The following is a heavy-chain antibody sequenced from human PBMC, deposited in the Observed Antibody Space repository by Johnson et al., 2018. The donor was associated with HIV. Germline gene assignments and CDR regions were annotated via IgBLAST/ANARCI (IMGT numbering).Heavy chain of an antibody. J-gene: IGHJ3*02. CDR2: IRSDGSNE. Sequence: QVQLVESGGGVVQPGKSLRLSCAASGFTFSSYAMHWVRQAPGKGLEWVAFIRSDGSNEYYADSVKGRFTISRDNSKNTLYLQMNSLRAEDTAVYYCARDHLSSRGAFDIWGQGTIVTVSS. CDR3: ARDHLSSRGAFDI. CDR1: GFTFSSYA. D-gene: IGHD6-13*01. V-gene: IGHV3-30*02.